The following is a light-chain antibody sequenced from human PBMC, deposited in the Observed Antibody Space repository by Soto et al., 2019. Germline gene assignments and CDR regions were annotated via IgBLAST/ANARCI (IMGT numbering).Light chain of an antibody. CDR3: QQYDISPWT. CDR2: WAS. J-gene: IGKJ1*01. CDR1: QSVLYSSNNKQY. Sequence: DIVMTQSPDSLAVSLGERATINCRSSQSVLYSSNNKQYLAWYQQKPGQPPKLLIYWASTRESGVPDRFSGSGSGTDFTLTISSLQAEDVAVYYCQQYDISPWTFGQGTKVEIK. V-gene: IGKV4-1*01.